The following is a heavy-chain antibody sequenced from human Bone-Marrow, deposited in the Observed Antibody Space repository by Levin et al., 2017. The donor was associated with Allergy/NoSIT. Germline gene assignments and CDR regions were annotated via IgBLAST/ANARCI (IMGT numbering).Heavy chain of an antibody. CDR2: IRGSGGNI. Sequence: SCAASGFTFSSYGMSWVRQAPGKGLEWVSSIRGSGGNINYADSVKGRFTTSRDNAKNTLHLQMNSLTAEDTAVYYCAKMGYASGDGDDGFDIWGQGTMVTVSS. V-gene: IGHV3-23*01. CDR3: AKMGYASGDGDDGFDI. J-gene: IGHJ3*02. D-gene: IGHD2-21*02. CDR1: GFTFSSYG.